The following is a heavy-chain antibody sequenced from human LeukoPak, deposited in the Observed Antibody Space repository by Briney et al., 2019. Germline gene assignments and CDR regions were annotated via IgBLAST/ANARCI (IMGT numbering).Heavy chain of an antibody. Sequence: ASVKVSCKASGGTFSSYGISWVRQAPGQGLEWMGWISAYNGNTNYAQKLQGRVTMTTDTSTSTAYMELRSLRSDDTAVYYCARVSPDGDYDYWGQGTLVTVSS. CDR2: ISAYNGNT. J-gene: IGHJ4*02. CDR3: ARVSPDGDYDY. V-gene: IGHV1-18*01. CDR1: GGTFSSYG. D-gene: IGHD4-17*01.